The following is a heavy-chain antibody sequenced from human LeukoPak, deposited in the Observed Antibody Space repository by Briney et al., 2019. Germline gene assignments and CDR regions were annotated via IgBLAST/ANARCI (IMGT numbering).Heavy chain of an antibody. V-gene: IGHV3-48*03. CDR3: AGGVYGYNAFDY. CDR2: ISRSSGSSI. CDR1: GFTFSNYE. J-gene: IGHJ4*02. D-gene: IGHD5/OR15-5a*01. Sequence: PGGSLRLSCAASGFTFSNYEMNWVRQAPGKGLEWVSYISRSSGSSIYYADSVKGRFTISRDNGKNSVYLQMNSLRDEDTAVYYCAGGVYGYNAFDYWGQGTLVSVSS.